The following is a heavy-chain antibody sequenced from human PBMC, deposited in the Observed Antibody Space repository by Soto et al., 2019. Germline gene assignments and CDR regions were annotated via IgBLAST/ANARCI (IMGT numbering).Heavy chain of an antibody. CDR2: IIPIFGTA. J-gene: IGHJ3*02. CDR1: GGTFSSYA. V-gene: IGHV1-69*01. CDR3: ASRQVSCGSGSYPSFDI. D-gene: IGHD3-10*01. Sequence: QVQLVQSGAEVKKPGSSMKVSCKASGGTFSSYAISWVRQAPGQGLEWMGGIIPIFGTANYAQKFQGRVKITADELTRTAYMELSRLRSEDTAVYYWASRQVSCGSGSYPSFDIWGQGTMVTVSS.